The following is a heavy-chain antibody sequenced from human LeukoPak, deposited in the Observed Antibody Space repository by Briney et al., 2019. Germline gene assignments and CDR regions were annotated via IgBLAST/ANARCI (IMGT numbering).Heavy chain of an antibody. CDR2: IIPILGIA. D-gene: IGHD3-16*02. J-gene: IGHJ4*02. V-gene: IGHV1-69*04. Sequence: SVKVSCKASGGTFSSYAISWVRQAPGQGLEWMGRIIPILGIANYAQKFQGRVTITADKSTSTAYMELSSLRSEDTAVYYCARGTSYDYVWGSYRYYFDYWGQGTLVTVSS. CDR3: ARGTSYDYVWGSYRYYFDY. CDR1: GGTFSSYA.